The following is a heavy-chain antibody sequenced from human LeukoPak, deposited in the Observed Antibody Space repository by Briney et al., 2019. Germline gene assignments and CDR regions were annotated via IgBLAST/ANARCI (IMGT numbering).Heavy chain of an antibody. CDR1: GFTFSSYS. CDR3: ARDPPRCSGGSCYLDY. Sequence: GGSLRLSCAASGFTFSSYSMNWVRQAPGKGLXXXXXXSSSSSYIYYADSVKGRFTISRDNAKNSLYLQMNSLRAEDTAVYYCARDPPRCSGGSCYLDYWGQGTLVTVSS. V-gene: IGHV3-21*01. D-gene: IGHD2-15*01. CDR2: XSSSSSYI. J-gene: IGHJ4*02.